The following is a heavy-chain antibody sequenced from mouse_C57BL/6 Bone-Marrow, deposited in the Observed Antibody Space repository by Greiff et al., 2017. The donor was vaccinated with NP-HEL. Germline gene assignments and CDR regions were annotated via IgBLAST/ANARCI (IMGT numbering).Heavy chain of an antibody. CDR3: ARSIYYDYADDPFYAMDY. Sequence: EVKLMESGGGLVHPGGSLSLSCAASGFTFTDYYMSWVRQPPGKALEWLVFIRNKANGYTTEYSASVKGRFTISRDNSQSILYLQMNALRAEDSATYYCARSIYYDYADDPFYAMDYWGQGTSVTVSS. D-gene: IGHD2-4*01. V-gene: IGHV7-3*01. J-gene: IGHJ4*01. CDR2: IRNKANGYTT. CDR1: GFTFTDYY.